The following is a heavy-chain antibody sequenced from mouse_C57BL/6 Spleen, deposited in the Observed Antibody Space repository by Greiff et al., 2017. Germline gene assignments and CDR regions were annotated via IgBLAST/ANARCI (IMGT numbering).Heavy chain of an antibody. J-gene: IGHJ4*01. CDR1: GYTFTSYW. CDR3: ARRNEYGARDD. CDR2: IDPSASYP. V-gene: IGHV1-69*01. D-gene: IGHD5-1*01. Sequence: VQLQQPGAELVMPGASVKLSCKASGYTFTSYWMHWVKQRPGQGLEWIGEIDPSASYPNYNQKFKGKSTLTVDKASSTAYMQLSSLTAEDSAVYYCARRNEYGARDDWGQGTSVTVSS.